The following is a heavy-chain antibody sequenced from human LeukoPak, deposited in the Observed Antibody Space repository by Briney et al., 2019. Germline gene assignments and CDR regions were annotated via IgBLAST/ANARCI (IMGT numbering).Heavy chain of an antibody. V-gene: IGHV4-39*07. D-gene: IGHD6-19*01. J-gene: IGHJ4*02. CDR1: GGSISSSSYY. CDR2: IYYSGST. Sequence: SETLSLTCTASGGSISSSSYYWGWIRQPPGKGLEWIGSIYYSGSTYYNPSLKSRVTISVDRSKNQFSLKLSSVTAADTAVYYCATLDDQWLVFDYWGQGTLVTVSS. CDR3: ATLDDQWLVFDY.